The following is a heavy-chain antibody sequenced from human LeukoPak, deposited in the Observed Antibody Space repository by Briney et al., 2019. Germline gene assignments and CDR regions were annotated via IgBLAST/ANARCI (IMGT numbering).Heavy chain of an antibody. Sequence: GGSLRLSCAASGFTFSSYWMHWVRQAPGKGLVWASRIKSDGSNTNYADSVKGRFTISRDNAKNTLYLQMNSLRAEDTAVYYCARAILTPGGATVTRYFDYWGQGTLVTVSS. CDR2: IKSDGSNT. CDR3: ARAILTPGGATVTRYFDY. CDR1: GFTFSSYW. J-gene: IGHJ4*02. V-gene: IGHV3-74*01. D-gene: IGHD4-17*01.